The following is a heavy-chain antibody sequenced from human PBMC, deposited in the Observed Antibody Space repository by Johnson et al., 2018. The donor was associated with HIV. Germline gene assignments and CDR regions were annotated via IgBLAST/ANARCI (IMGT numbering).Heavy chain of an antibody. CDR3: TRLAPDYDDGHLDSFDI. V-gene: IGHV3-30*02. Sequence: QVHLVESGGGVVQPGGSLRLSCAGSGFTFSSYGMHWVRQAPGKGLEWVSFIRYDGSNKYYADSVKGRFTISRDNSKNTLYLQMNSLKTEDTAVYYCTRLAPDYDDGHLDSFDIWGQGTMVTVSS. CDR2: IRYDGSNK. CDR1: GFTFSSYG. D-gene: IGHD4-17*01. J-gene: IGHJ3*02.